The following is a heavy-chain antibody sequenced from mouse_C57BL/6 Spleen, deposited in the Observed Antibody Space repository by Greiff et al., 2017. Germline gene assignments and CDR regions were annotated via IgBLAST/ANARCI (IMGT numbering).Heavy chain of an antibody. CDR3: TTTLDSSGYSAY. D-gene: IGHD3-2*02. CDR1: GFNIKDDY. J-gene: IGHJ3*01. Sequence: EVQLQESGAELVRPGASVKLSCTASGFNIKDDYMHWVKQRPEQGLEWIGWIDPVNGDTASASKFQGKATITADTSSHTTYLQHSSLTSEDAAVYYCTTTLDSSGYSAYWAKGLWSLSLQ. CDR2: IDPVNGDT. V-gene: IGHV14-4*01.